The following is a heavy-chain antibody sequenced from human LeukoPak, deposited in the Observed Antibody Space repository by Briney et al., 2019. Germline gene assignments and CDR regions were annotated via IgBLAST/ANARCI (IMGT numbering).Heavy chain of an antibody. CDR2: ISSSSSYI. J-gene: IGHJ5*02. V-gene: IGHV3-21*01. Sequence: GGSLRLSCAASGFTFSSYSMNWVRQAPGKGLEWVSSISSSSSYIYYADSVKGRFTISRDNAKNSLYLQMNSLRAEDTAVYYCARGGYFDRLIAAAGKIDNWFDPWGQGTLVTVSS. CDR3: ARGGYFDRLIAAAGKIDNWFDP. D-gene: IGHD6-13*01. CDR1: GFTFSSYS.